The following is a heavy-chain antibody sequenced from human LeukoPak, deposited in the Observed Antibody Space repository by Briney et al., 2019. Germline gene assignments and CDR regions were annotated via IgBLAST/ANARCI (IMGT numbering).Heavy chain of an antibody. CDR1: GFTFSNAW. CDR3: TTDDYSSGWYWYYYYYMGV. V-gene: IGHV3-15*01. Sequence: PGGSLRLSCAASGFTFSNAWMSWVRQAPGKGLEWVGRIKSKTDGGTTDYAAPVKGRFTISRDDSKNTLYLQMNSLKTEDTAVYYCTTDDYSSGWYWYYYYYMGVWGKGTTVTVSS. J-gene: IGHJ6*03. D-gene: IGHD6-19*01. CDR2: IKSKTDGGTT.